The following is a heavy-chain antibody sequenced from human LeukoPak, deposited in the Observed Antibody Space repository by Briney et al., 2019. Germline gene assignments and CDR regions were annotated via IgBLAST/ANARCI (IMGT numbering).Heavy chain of an antibody. V-gene: IGHV3-21*01. D-gene: IGHD3-22*01. CDR3: ARDPHPYDSSGYSYFDY. CDR1: GFTFSSYS. Sequence: PGGSLRLSCAASGFTFSSYSMNWVRQAPGKGLEWVSSISSSSSYIYYADSVKGRFTISRDNAKNSLYLQMNSLRAEDTAVYYCARDPHPYDSSGYSYFDYWGQGTLVTVSS. J-gene: IGHJ4*02. CDR2: ISSSSSYI.